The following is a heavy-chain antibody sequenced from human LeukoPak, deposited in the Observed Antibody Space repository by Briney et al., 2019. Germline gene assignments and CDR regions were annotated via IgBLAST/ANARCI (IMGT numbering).Heavy chain of an antibody. CDR1: GGSMNNYY. V-gene: IGHV4-59*08. D-gene: IGHD3-3*01. CDR3: ARQRSLEWYFDY. J-gene: IGHJ4*02. Sequence: SETLSLTCTVSGGSMNNYYWNWIRQPPGKGLEWIGYIYHSGSTNYNPSLKSRVTISVDTSKNQFSLKLSSVTAADTAVYYCARQRSLEWYFDYWGQGTLVTVSS. CDR2: IYHSGST.